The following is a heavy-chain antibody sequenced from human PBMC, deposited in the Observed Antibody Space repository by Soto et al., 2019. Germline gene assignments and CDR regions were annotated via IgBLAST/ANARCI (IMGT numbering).Heavy chain of an antibody. V-gene: IGHV4-59*01. Sequence: SETLSLTCTVSGGSISSYYWSCIRQPPGKGLEWIGYIYYSGSTNYNPSLKSRVTISVDTSKNQFSLKLSSVTAADTAVYYWARLTIFGVADSGWFDPWGQGTLVTVSS. CDR2: IYYSGST. CDR1: GGSISSYY. CDR3: ARLTIFGVADSGWFDP. D-gene: IGHD3-3*01. J-gene: IGHJ5*02.